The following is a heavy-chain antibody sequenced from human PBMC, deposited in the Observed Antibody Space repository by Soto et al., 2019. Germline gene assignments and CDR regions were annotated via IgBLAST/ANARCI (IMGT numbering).Heavy chain of an antibody. CDR2: INEVGSEI. Sequence: EVQLVESGGGLVQPGGSLRGSCAVSGFTFRSFWMSWVRQAPGKGLEWVATINEVGSEIYYVDSVKGRFTISRDNAQNSLYLQMTSLSAEDTAVYFCARDIGFDYVDWGQGTRVTVSS. D-gene: IGHD3-16*01. CDR1: GFTFRSFW. CDR3: ARDIGFDYVD. J-gene: IGHJ4*02. V-gene: IGHV3-7*01.